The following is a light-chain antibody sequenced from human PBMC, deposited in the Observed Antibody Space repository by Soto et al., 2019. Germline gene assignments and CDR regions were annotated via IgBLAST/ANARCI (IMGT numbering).Light chain of an antibody. V-gene: IGLV1-44*01. CDR1: DSNIGSSP. CDR2: STS. J-gene: IGLJ3*02. CDR3: AAWDVRLKAWV. Sequence: QSVMTQPPSASGTPGHAVIIFCSGTDSNIGSSPVNWYRHLPGTAPRLLIYSTSGRPSAVADRFSGAKSGTSASLAISGLQAEDEADYSCAAWDVRLKAWVLGGGTKLTVL.